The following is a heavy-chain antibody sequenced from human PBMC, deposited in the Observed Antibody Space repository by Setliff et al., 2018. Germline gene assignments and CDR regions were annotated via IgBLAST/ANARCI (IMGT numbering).Heavy chain of an antibody. D-gene: IGHD5-12*01. Sequence: GESLKISCKGSGYSFTSYWIGWVRQMPGKGLEWMGIIYPGDSDTRYSPSFQGQVTISADKSISTAYLQWSSLKASDTAMYYCARSPPNGYNLSPGCFDIWGQGTMVTVSS. CDR2: IYPGDSDT. CDR1: GYSFTSYW. J-gene: IGHJ3*02. V-gene: IGHV5-51*01. CDR3: ARSPPNGYNLSPGCFDI.